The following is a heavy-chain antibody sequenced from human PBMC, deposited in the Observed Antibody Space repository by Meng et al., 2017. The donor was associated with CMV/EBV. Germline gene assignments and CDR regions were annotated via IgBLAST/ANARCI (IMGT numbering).Heavy chain of an antibody. CDR2: IYYSGST. CDR1: GGSVSSGSYY. J-gene: IGHJ6*02. V-gene: IGHV4-61*01. CDR3: ARVLRSGYYYYGMDV. D-gene: IGHD3-3*01. Sequence: ESLKISCTVSGGSVSSGSYYWSWSRQPPGKGLEWIGYIYYSGSTNYNPSLKSRVTISVDTSKNQFSLKLGSVTAADTAVYYCARVLRSGYYYYGMDVWGQGTTVTVSS.